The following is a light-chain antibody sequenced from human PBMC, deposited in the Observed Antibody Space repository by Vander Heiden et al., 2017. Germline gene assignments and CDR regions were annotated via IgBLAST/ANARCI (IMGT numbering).Light chain of an antibody. J-gene: IGKJ1*01. Sequence: AIQMTQSPSSLSASVGDRVTITCRASRDIRKDLGWYQQQPGKASKLLIFAASRLQSGVPSRFSGSGSGTDFTLTISTLQPEDFATFYCLQLYSYPLTFGQGTKVEI. V-gene: IGKV1-6*01. CDR1: RDIRKD. CDR3: LQLYSYPLT. CDR2: AAS.